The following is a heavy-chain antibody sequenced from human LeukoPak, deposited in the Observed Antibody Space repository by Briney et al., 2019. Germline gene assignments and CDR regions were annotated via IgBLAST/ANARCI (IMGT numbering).Heavy chain of an antibody. J-gene: IGHJ3*02. CDR2: IRYDGGEE. CDR3: ARESGYNPEPVAFDI. Sequence: GGSLRLSCSGTGFTFSRYGIQWVRQAPGEGLEWVTVIRYDGGEEYYADSVRGRFTISRDNSKNTVYLQMNNLRAEDTALYYCARESGYNPEPVAFDIWGQGTTVTVSS. CDR1: GFTFSRYG. V-gene: IGHV3-33*01. D-gene: IGHD5-24*01.